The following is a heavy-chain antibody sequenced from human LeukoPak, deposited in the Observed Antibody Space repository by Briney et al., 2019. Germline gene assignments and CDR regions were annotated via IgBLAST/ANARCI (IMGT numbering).Heavy chain of an antibody. CDR3: ARLDILTGYYHGVSY. CDR2: IYYSGST. D-gene: IGHD3-9*01. J-gene: IGHJ4*02. Sequence: PGGSLRLSCEASGFTFSAYAMTWIRQPPGKGLEWIGSIYYSGSTYYNPSLKSRVTISVDTSKNQFSLKLSSVTAADTAVYYCARLDILTGYYHGVSYWGQGTLVTVSS. V-gene: IGHV4-38-2*01. CDR1: GFTFSAYA.